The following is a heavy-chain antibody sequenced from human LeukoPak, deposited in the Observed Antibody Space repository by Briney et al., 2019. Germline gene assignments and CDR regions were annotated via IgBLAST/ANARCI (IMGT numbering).Heavy chain of an antibody. CDR2: IRSDGGIK. Sequence: PGGSLRLSCAASGFTFSNFGMHWVRQAPGKGLEWVAFIRSDGGIKYYADSVKGRFTISRDNSKNTLHLQMNSLRAEDTAVHYCAKGGRSGNYYGVDYWGQGTLVTVSS. CDR3: AKGGRSGNYYGVDY. J-gene: IGHJ4*02. CDR1: GFTFSNFG. V-gene: IGHV3-30*02. D-gene: IGHD1-26*01.